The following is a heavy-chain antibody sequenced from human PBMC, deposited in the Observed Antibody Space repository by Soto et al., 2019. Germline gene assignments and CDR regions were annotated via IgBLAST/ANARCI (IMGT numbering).Heavy chain of an antibody. CDR2: MNTNSGNT. V-gene: IGHV1-8*01. J-gene: IGHJ4*02. Sequence: QVQLVQSGAEVKKPGASVKVSCKASGYTFTSYDINWVRQATGQGLEWMRWMNTNSGNTGSAQKFQGRVTMARKTSISTAYMELSILRCDDTAVYYYARTLYGDNVDYWGQGTLVTVSS. CDR1: GYTFTSYD. CDR3: ARTLYGDNVDY. D-gene: IGHD4-17*01.